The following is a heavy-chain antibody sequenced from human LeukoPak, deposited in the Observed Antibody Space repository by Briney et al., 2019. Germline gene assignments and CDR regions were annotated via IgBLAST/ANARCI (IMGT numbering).Heavy chain of an antibody. CDR1: GGSISSYY. CDR2: IYYSGST. D-gene: IGHD1-26*01. V-gene: IGHV4-59*01. CDR3: ARGGWELLSYYYYMDV. J-gene: IGHJ6*03. Sequence: SETLSLTCTVSGGSISSYYWSWIRQPPGKGLEWIGYIYYSGSTNYNPSLKSRVTISVDTSKNQFSLKLSSVTAADTAVYYCARGGWELLSYYYYMDVWGKGTTVTISS.